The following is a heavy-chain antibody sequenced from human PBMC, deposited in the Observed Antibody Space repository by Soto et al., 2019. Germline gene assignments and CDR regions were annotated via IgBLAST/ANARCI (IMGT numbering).Heavy chain of an antibody. CDR2: ISYDGSNK. Sequence: GGSLRLSCAASGFTFSSYAMHWVRQAPGKGLEWVAVISYDGSNKYYADSVKGRFTISRDNSKNTPYLQMNSLRAEDTAVYYCARDRFTVVTPETFFDYWGQGTLVTVSS. J-gene: IGHJ4*02. D-gene: IGHD2-21*02. CDR1: GFTFSSYA. CDR3: ARDRFTVVTPETFFDY. V-gene: IGHV3-30-3*01.